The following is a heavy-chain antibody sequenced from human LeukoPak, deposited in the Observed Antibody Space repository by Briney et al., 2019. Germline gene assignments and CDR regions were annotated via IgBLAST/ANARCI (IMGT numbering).Heavy chain of an antibody. CDR2: ISSSADST. CDR1: GFTFSSYA. Sequence: GGSPRLSCEASGFTFSSYAMSWVRQAPGKGLAWVSVISSSADSTYYADSVKGRFTISRDNSKNTLYLQMNNLRAEDAAVYYCAKPLEKYTYGGNFDYWGQGSLVTVSS. J-gene: IGHJ4*02. D-gene: IGHD4-23*01. V-gene: IGHV3-23*01. CDR3: AKPLEKYTYGGNFDY.